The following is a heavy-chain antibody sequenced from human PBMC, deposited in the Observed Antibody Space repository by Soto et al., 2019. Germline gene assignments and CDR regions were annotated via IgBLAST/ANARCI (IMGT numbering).Heavy chain of an antibody. CDR2: IYTSGST. CDR3: ARLIAAAVPNWFDP. V-gene: IGHV4-4*07. D-gene: IGHD6-13*01. CDR1: GGSISSYY. J-gene: IGHJ5*02. Sequence: QVQLQESGPGLLKPSETLSLTCTVSGGSISSYYWSWIRQPAGKGLEWIGRIYTSGSTNYNPSLRSRVTMSVDTSKNQVSLKLSSVTAADTAVDYCARLIAAAVPNWFDPWGQGTLVTVSS.